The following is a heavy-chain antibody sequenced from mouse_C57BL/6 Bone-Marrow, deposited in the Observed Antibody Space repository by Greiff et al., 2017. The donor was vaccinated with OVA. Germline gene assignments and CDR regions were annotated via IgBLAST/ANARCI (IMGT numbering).Heavy chain of an antibody. J-gene: IGHJ3*01. V-gene: IGHV1-64*01. CDR2: IHPNSGST. CDR1: GYTFTSYW. D-gene: IGHD1-1*01. CDR3: ARSDRYYGSSPAWFAY. Sequence: QVQLQQPGAELVKPGASVKLSCKASGYTFTSYWMHWVKQRPGQGLEWIGMIHPNSGSTNYNEKFKSKATLTVDKSSSTAYMQLSSLTSEDSAVYYCARSDRYYGSSPAWFAYWGQGTLVTVSA.